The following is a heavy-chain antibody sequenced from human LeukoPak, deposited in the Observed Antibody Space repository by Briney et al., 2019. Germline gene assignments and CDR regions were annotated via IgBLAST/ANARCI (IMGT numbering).Heavy chain of an antibody. CDR1: GFTFSSYN. Sequence: NPGGSLRLSCAASGFTFSSYNMTWVRQAPGKGLEWVSSISSSSSYIYYADSVKGRFTISRDNAKNSLYLQMNSLRAEDTAVYYCARGEGWFQPPFGVVYDYWGQGTLVTVSS. CDR2: ISSSSSYI. CDR3: ARGEGWFQPPFGVVYDY. V-gene: IGHV3-21*01. J-gene: IGHJ4*02. D-gene: IGHD3-3*01.